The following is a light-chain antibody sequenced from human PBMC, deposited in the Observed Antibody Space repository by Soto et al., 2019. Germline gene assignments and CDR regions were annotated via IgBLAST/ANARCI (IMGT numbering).Light chain of an antibody. CDR3: SSYTSSSTLYV. CDR2: EVN. J-gene: IGLJ1*01. CDR1: NSDVGGYTY. V-gene: IGLV2-14*01. Sequence: QSVLTQPASVSGSPRQSITISCTGANSDVGGYTYVSWYQQHPGKAPKLMIYEVNNRPSGVSNRFSGSKSGNTASLTISGLQAEDEADYYCSSYTSSSTLYVFGTGTKVTVL.